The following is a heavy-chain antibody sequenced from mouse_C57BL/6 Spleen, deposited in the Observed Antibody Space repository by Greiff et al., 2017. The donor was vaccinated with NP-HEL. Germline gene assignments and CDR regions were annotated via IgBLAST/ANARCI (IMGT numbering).Heavy chain of an antibody. CDR1: GYSITSDY. CDR3: ASSFYYGSSYWYFDV. V-gene: IGHV3-8*01. CDR2: ISYSGST. J-gene: IGHJ1*03. Sequence: EVQLQQSGPGLAKPSQTLSLTCSVTGYSITSDYWNWIRKFPGNKLEYMGYISYSGSTYYNPSLKSRISITRDTSKNQYYLQLNSVTTEDTATYYCASSFYYGSSYWYFDVWGTGTTVTVSS. D-gene: IGHD1-1*01.